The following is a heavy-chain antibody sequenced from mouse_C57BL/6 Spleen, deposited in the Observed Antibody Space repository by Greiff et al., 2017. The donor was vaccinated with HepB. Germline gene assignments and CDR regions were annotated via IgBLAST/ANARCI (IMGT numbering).Heavy chain of an antibody. D-gene: IGHD4-1*01. V-gene: IGHV2-6-1*01. J-gene: IGHJ4*01. CDR3: ARHDWDDYAMDY. Sequence: VQLQESGPGLVAPSQSLSITCTVSGFSLTSYGLHWVRQPPGKGLEWLVVIWSDGSTTYNSALKSRLSISKDNSKSQVFLKMNSLQTDDTAMYYCARHDWDDYAMDYWGQGTSVTVSS. CDR1: GFSLTSYG. CDR2: IWSDGST.